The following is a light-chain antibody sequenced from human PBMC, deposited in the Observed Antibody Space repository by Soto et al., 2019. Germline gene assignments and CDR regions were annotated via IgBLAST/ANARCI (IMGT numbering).Light chain of an antibody. Sequence: EIVLTQSPATLSLSPGERATLSCRASQSVSSYLAWYQQKPGQAPRLLIYDASNRATGIPARFSGRRSGTDFTLTISSLQPSDFATYYCQQYNTYPLTFGGGTKVDIK. V-gene: IGKV3-11*01. J-gene: IGKJ4*01. CDR1: QSVSSY. CDR3: QQYNTYPLT. CDR2: DAS.